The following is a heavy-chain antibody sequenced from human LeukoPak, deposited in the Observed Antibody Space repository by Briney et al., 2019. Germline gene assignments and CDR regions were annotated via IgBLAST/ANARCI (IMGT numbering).Heavy chain of an antibody. Sequence: PGGSLRLSCAASGFTFSSYWMSWVRQAPGKGLEWVANIKQDGSEKYYVDSVKGRFTISRDNAKNSLYLQMNSLRAEDTAVYYCARGGEVRGVIHIDYWGQGTLVTVSS. D-gene: IGHD3-10*01. CDR3: ARGGEVRGVIHIDY. CDR1: GFTFSSYW. CDR2: IKQDGSEK. V-gene: IGHV3-7*01. J-gene: IGHJ4*02.